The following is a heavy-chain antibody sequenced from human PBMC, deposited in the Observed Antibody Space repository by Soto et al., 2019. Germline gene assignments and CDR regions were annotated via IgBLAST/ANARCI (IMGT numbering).Heavy chain of an antibody. CDR2: IRSKAYGGTT. CDR3: TRHMYSSSWASYYYSGMDV. CDR1: GFTFGDYA. D-gene: IGHD6-13*01. J-gene: IGHJ6*02. Sequence: GGSLRLSCTASGFTFGDYAMSWVRQAPGKGLEWVGFIRSKAYGGTTEYAASVKGRFTISRDDSKSIAYLQMNSLKTEDTAVYYCTRHMYSSSWASYYYSGMDVWGQGTTVTVSS. V-gene: IGHV3-49*04.